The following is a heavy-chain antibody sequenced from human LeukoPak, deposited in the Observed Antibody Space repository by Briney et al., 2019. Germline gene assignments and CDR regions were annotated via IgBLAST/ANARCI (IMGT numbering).Heavy chain of an antibody. D-gene: IGHD5-18*01. CDR3: ARVALPLWIQSPDYYLDV. V-gene: IGHV3-21*01. CDR1: GFTFSSYS. Sequence: PGGSLRLSCAASGFTFSSYSMNWVRQAPGKGLEWVSSISSSSSYIYYADSVKGRFTISRDNAKNSLYLQMNSLRAEDTAVYYCARVALPLWIQSPDYYLDVWGKGTTVTISS. CDR2: ISSSSSYI. J-gene: IGHJ6*03.